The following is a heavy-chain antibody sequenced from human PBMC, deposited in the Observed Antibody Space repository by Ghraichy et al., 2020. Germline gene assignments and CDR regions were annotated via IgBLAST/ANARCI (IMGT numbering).Heavy chain of an antibody. Sequence: GGSLRLSCVGSGFTFSIYAMSWVRQAPGKGLDWVSAISGSGGNTYYADSVKGRFTISRDNSKNTLYLQMNSLRADDTAVYFCAKIYDSSAYYYYFDSWGQGTLVTVSS. CDR3: AKIYDSSAYYYYFDS. J-gene: IGHJ4*02. V-gene: IGHV3-23*01. CDR2: ISGSGGNT. CDR1: GFTFSIYA. D-gene: IGHD3-22*01.